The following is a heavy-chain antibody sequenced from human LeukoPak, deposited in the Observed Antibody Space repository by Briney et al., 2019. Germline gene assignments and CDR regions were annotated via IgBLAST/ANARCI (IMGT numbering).Heavy chain of an antibody. CDR3: ARKNTTSSEDY. Sequence: TGGSLRLSCVASGFSFSSYSMNWVRQASGKGLEWVSFISGSGSTIDYADSVKGRFTISRDNGKNSLFLHMNSLRAEDTAVYYCARKNTTSSEDYWGQGTLVTVSS. J-gene: IGHJ4*02. D-gene: IGHD6-6*01. V-gene: IGHV3-48*01. CDR1: GFSFSSYS. CDR2: ISGSGSTI.